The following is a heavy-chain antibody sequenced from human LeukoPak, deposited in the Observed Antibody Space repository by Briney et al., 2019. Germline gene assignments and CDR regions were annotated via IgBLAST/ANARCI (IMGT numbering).Heavy chain of an antibody. J-gene: IGHJ4*02. D-gene: IGHD3-10*01. V-gene: IGHV4-34*01. CDR3: ARGRWITMVRGVLDY. Sequence: PSETLSLTCTVSGGSISSYYWSWIRQPPGKGLEWIGEINHSGSTNYNPSLKSRVTISVDTSKNQFSLKLSSVTAADTAVYYCARGRWITMVRGVLDYWGQGTLVTVSS. CDR2: INHSGST. CDR1: GGSISSYY.